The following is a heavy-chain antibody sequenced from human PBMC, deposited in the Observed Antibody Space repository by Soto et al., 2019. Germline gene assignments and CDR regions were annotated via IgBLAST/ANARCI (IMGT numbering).Heavy chain of an antibody. Sequence: SETLSLTCTVSGGSISSGDYYWSWIRQPPGKGLEWIGYIYYSGSTYYNPSLKSRVTISVDTSKNQFSLKLSSVTAADTAVYYCARLWLRPYYFDYWGQGTLVTVSS. D-gene: IGHD5-18*01. CDR3: ARLWLRPYYFDY. J-gene: IGHJ4*02. CDR2: IYYSGST. V-gene: IGHV4-30-4*01. CDR1: GGSISSGDYY.